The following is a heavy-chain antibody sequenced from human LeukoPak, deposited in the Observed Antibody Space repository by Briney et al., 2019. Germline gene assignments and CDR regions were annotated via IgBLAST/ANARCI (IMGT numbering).Heavy chain of an antibody. CDR3: ARGYWFYFDF. CDR2: IYTSGST. V-gene: IGHV4-61*02. J-gene: IGHJ4*02. CDR1: GGSISSGSYY. Sequence: PSQTLSLTCTVSGGSISSGSYYWSWIRQPAGKGLEWIGRIYTSGSTNYNPSLKSRVTISADTSKNQFSLKLSSVTAADTAVYYCARGYWFYFDFWGQGTLVTVSS. D-gene: IGHD2-8*02.